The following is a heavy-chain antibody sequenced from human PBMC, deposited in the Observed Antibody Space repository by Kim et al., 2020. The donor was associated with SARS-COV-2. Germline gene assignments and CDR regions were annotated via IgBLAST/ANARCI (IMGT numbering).Heavy chain of an antibody. CDR3: AAGRVLLWFGGPDAFDI. V-gene: IGHV1-58*01. CDR2: IVVGSGNT. D-gene: IGHD3-10*01. Sequence: SVKVSCKASGFTFTSSAVQWVRQARGQRLEWIGWIVVGSGNTNYAQKFQERVTITRDMSTSTAYMELSSLRSEDTAVYYCAAGRVLLWFGGPDAFDIWGQGTMVTVSS. CDR1: GFTFTSSA. J-gene: IGHJ3*02.